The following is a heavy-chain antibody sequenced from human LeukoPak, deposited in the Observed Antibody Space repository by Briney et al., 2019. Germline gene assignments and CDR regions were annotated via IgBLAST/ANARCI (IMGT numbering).Heavy chain of an antibody. D-gene: IGHD6-19*01. V-gene: IGHV3-23*01. Sequence: PGGSLRLSCAASGFTFSSHAMSWVRQTPGKGLDWVSGISGVGGSTYYADSVKGRFTISRDNSKNTVYLHMNSLRADDTAVYYCAKARGWYDFDYWGQGILVTVSS. CDR3: AKARGWYDFDY. J-gene: IGHJ4*02. CDR2: ISGVGGST. CDR1: GFTFSSHA.